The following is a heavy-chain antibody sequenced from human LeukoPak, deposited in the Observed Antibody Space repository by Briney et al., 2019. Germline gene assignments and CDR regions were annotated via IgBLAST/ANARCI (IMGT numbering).Heavy chain of an antibody. J-gene: IGHJ5*02. CDR1: GGSISSGGYY. CDR3: ARVRVGATNWFDP. CDR2: IYYSGST. D-gene: IGHD1-26*01. V-gene: IGHV4-31*03. Sequence: PSETLSLTCTVSGGSISSGGYYWSWIRQHPGKGLEWIGYIYYSGSTYYNPSLKSRVTISVDTSKNQFSLKLSSVTAADTAVYYCARVRVGATNWFDPRGQGTLVTVSS.